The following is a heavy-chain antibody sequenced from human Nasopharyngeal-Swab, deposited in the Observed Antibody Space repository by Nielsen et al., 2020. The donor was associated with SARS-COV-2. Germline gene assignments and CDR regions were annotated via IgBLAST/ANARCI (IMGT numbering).Heavy chain of an antibody. CDR3: ARGGWLRRSYYYSYYYMDV. CDR2: IIPIIAVA. Sequence: SVKVSCKASGGTFSSYAISWVRQAPGQRLEWMGGIIPIIAVAKYGQKFQGRVAITADKSTSTAYMELRSLRSDDTGVYYCARGGWLRRSYYYSYYYMDVWGKGTTVTVSS. D-gene: IGHD5-12*01. J-gene: IGHJ6*03. CDR1: GGTFSSYA. V-gene: IGHV1-69*10.